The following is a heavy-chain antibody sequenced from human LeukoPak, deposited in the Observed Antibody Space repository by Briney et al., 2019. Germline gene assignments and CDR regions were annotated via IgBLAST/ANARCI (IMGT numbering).Heavy chain of an antibody. CDR2: IYYSGST. V-gene: IGHV4-39*07. CDR1: GGSISSSSHF. D-gene: IGHD3-10*01. Sequence: SETLSLTCTVSGGSISSSSHFWGWIRQPPGKGLEWIGSIYYSGSTYYNPSLKSRVTISVDTSKNQFSLKLSSVTAADTAVYYCARGEGGYYYGSGSHWGQGTLVTVSS. J-gene: IGHJ4*02. CDR3: ARGEGGYYYGSGSH.